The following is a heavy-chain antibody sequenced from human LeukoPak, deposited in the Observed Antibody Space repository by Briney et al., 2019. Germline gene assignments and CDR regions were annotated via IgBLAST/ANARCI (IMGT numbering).Heavy chain of an antibody. CDR2: IKYDGTYT. D-gene: IGHD4-23*01. CDR1: GFDFRNYY. CDR3: TRDEGATVATYPFDF. Sequence: PGGSVSLSCEASGFDFRNYYMSWVRQAPGKGLEWLANIKYDGTYTNYKDSVKGRLTLSRDNAKNSVYLQMNSLRAEDTAVYYCTRDEGATVATYPFDFWGRGTLVTASS. J-gene: IGHJ4*02. V-gene: IGHV3-7*01.